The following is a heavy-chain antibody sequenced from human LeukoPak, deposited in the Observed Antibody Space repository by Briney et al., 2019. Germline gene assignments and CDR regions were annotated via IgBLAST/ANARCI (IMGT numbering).Heavy chain of an antibody. CDR3: ARGTSGSGWYNY. J-gene: IGHJ4*02. Sequence: PSETLSLTCTVSGGSISSYYWSWIRQPPGKGLEWIGYIYYSGSTNYNPSLKSRVTMSVDTSKNQFSLKLSSVTAADTAVYYCARGTSGSGWYNYWGQGTLVTVSS. CDR2: IYYSGST. D-gene: IGHD6-19*01. V-gene: IGHV4-59*12. CDR1: GGSISSYY.